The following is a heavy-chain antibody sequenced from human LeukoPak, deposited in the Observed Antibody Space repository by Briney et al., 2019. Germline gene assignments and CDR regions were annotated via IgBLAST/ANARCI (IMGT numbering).Heavy chain of an antibody. CDR2: MNPNSGNT. Sequence: ASVKVSCKASGYTFTSYDINWVRQATGQGLEWMGWMNPNSGNTGYAQKFQGRVTMTTDTSTSTAYMELRSLRSDDTAVYYCARGTHYGSGSYFSRPPDYWGQGTLVTVSS. J-gene: IGHJ4*02. V-gene: IGHV1-8*01. CDR3: ARGTHYGSGSYFSRPPDY. D-gene: IGHD3-10*01. CDR1: GYTFTSYD.